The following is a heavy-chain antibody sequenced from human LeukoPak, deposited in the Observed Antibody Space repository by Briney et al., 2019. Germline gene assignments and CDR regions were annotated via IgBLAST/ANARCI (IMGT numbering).Heavy chain of an antibody. J-gene: IGHJ4*02. CDR2: ISAYNGNT. Sequence: ASVKVSCKASGYTFTSYGISWVRQAPGQGLEWMGWISAYNGNTNYAQKLQGRVTMTTDTSTRTAYMELRSLRSDETAVYYCASALYSSGGWFDGWGQGTLVTVSS. CDR1: GYTFTSYG. V-gene: IGHV1-18*01. CDR3: ASALYSSGGWFDG. D-gene: IGHD6-19*01.